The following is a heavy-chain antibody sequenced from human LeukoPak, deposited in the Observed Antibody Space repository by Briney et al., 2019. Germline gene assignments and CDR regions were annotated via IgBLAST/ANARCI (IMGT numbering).Heavy chain of an antibody. V-gene: IGHV3-7*01. CDR1: GFTFSSYW. CDR3: ARERACSSTSCYSGAFDI. Sequence: GGSLRLSCAASGFTFSSYWMSWVRQAPGKGLEWVANIKQDGSEKYYVDSAKGRFTISRDDAKNSLYLQMNSLRAEDTAVYYCARERACSSTSCYSGAFDIWGQGTMVTVSS. J-gene: IGHJ3*02. CDR2: IKQDGSEK. D-gene: IGHD2-2*01.